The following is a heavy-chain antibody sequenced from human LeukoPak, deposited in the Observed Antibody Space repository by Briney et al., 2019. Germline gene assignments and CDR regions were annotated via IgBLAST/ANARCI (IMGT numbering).Heavy chain of an antibody. CDR1: GFIFSSYA. CDR2: ISGSGGST. Sequence: GGSLRLSCAASGFIFSSYAMSWVRQAPGKGPEWVSGISGSGGSTNYADSVKGRFTISRDNSKNTLFLQMNNLRAEDTAIYYSAKSGSTSWTRYYLDSWGQGTLVTVSS. D-gene: IGHD6-13*01. V-gene: IGHV3-23*01. J-gene: IGHJ4*02. CDR3: AKSGSTSWTRYYLDS.